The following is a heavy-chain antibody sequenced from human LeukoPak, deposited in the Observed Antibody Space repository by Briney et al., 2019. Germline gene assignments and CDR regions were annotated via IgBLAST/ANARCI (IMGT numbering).Heavy chain of an antibody. CDR3: ARGFTYYYDSSGSFGY. V-gene: IGHV3-48*03. CDR2: ISSSGSTI. Sequence: PGGSLRLSCAASGFTFSSYEMNWVRQAPGKGLEWVSYISSSGSTIYYADSVKGRFTISRDNAKNSLYLQMNSLRAEDTAVYYCARGFTYYYDSSGSFGYWGQGTLVTVSS. CDR1: GFTFSSYE. D-gene: IGHD3-22*01. J-gene: IGHJ4*02.